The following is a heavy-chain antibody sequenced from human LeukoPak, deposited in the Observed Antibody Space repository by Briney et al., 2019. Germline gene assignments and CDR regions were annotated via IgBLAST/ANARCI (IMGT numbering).Heavy chain of an antibody. V-gene: IGHV5-51*01. CDR3: ARLGTAVVARFFDY. Sequence: GESLKVSCKGSGYSFTNYWVVWVRQMPGKGLEWMGSIYPGDSDTRYSPSFQGQVTISADKSISTAYLQWRGLKASDTAMYYCARLGTAVVARFFDYWGQGSLVTVSS. J-gene: IGHJ4*02. CDR2: IYPGDSDT. CDR1: GYSFTNYW. D-gene: IGHD5-18*01.